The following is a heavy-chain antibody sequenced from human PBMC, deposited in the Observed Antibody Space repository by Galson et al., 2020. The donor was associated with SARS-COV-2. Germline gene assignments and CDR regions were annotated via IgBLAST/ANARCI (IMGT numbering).Heavy chain of an antibody. CDR2: ITSRSTYT. V-gene: IGHV3-21*06. J-gene: IGHJ6*02. CDR3: ARPATVVSPAFYYYGLDV. D-gene: IGHD2-2*01. CDR1: GFTFSNYS. Sequence: GGSLRLSCAASGFTFSNYSMNWVRQAPGKGLEWVSLITSRSTYTYYADSVKGRFTISRDNARNSLFLQMNSLRAEDTAVYFCARPATVVSPAFYYYGLDVWGQGTTVTVSS.